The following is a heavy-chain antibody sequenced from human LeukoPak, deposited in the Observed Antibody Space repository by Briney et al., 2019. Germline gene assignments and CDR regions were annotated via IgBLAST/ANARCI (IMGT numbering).Heavy chain of an antibody. J-gene: IGHJ6*03. D-gene: IGHD1-26*01. CDR3: ARGEGYYYYMDV. CDR1: GFTFSSYW. V-gene: IGHV3-74*01. CDR2: INSDGSST. Sequence: GGSLRLSCAASGFTFSSYWMHWVRQAPGKGLVWVSRINSDGSSTSYADSVKGRFTISRDNAKNTLYLQMNSLRAEDTAVYYCARGEGYYYYMDVWGKGTTVTVSS.